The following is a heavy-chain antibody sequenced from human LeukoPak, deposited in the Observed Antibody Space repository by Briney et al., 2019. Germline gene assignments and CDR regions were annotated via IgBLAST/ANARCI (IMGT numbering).Heavy chain of an antibody. CDR1: GFTFSGAW. V-gene: IGHV3-15*01. J-gene: IGHJ4*02. CDR3: ATDLPSRGSGEFDY. CDR2: IKSKADGETT. Sequence: GGSLRLSCAASGFTFSGAWMSWVRQSPGKGLEWVGLIKSKADGETTHYAAPVEGRFTISRDDSKNTVCLEMNGLKTEDTAMYYSATDLPSRGSGEFDYWGQGTLVTVSS. D-gene: IGHD3-10*01.